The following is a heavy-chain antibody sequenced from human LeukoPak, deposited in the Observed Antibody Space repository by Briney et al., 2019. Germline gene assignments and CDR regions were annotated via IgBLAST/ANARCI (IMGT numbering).Heavy chain of an antibody. CDR1: GFIFSSYS. CDR2: ISDNGGDR. Sequence: GGSLRLSCAASGFIFSSYSMSWVRQAPGKGLEWVSAISDNGGDRKYAESVKGRFTISRDNSKSTLFLQLNSLRVEDTAIYYCGRDWKLDYWGQGALVTVSS. CDR3: GRDWKLDY. V-gene: IGHV3-23*01. J-gene: IGHJ4*02. D-gene: IGHD1-1*01.